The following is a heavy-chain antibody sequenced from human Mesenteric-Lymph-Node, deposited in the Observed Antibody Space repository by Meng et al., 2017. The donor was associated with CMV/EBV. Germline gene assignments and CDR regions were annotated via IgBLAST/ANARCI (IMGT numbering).Heavy chain of an antibody. V-gene: IGHV3-74*01. CDR2: MNTDGSST. Sequence: GESLKISCAASGFTFSYYWMHWVRQAPGKGLVWVSRMNTDGSSTSYADSVKGRFTISRDNAKNTLYLQMNSLRDEDTAVYYCAITMARGIISFYYFGMDVWGQGTTVTVSS. CDR3: AITMARGIISFYYFGMDV. D-gene: IGHD3-10*01. J-gene: IGHJ6*02. CDR1: GFTFSYYW.